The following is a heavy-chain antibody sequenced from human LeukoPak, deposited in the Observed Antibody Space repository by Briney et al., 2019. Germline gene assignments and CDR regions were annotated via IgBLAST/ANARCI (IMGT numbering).Heavy chain of an antibody. J-gene: IGHJ1*01. CDR3: AKGWGDYVWGSCHL. V-gene: IGHV3-23*01. Sequence: GGSLRLSCAASGFTFSSYWMHWVRQAPGKGLEWVSSISGSRGDTDYADSVKGRFTISRDNLKNTLYLQMNSLRAEDTVVYYCAKGWGDYVWGSCHLWGQGTLVTVSS. D-gene: IGHD3-16*01. CDR2: ISGSRGDT. CDR1: GFTFSSYW.